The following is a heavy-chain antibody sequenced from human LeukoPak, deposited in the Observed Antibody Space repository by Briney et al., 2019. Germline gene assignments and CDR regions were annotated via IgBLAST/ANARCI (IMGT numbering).Heavy chain of an antibody. D-gene: IGHD3-22*01. CDR3: ARDLYERDSSGHYGGGFDY. CDR2: INPSGGSP. J-gene: IGHJ4*02. V-gene: IGHV1-46*01. Sequence: ASVKVSCKASGCTFTSYYLHWVRQAPGQGLEWMGIINPSGGSPTYAQKIQGRVTMTRDTSTSAVYMELSSLTSEDTAVYYCARDLYERDSSGHYGGGFDYWGQGTLVAVSS. CDR1: GCTFTSYY.